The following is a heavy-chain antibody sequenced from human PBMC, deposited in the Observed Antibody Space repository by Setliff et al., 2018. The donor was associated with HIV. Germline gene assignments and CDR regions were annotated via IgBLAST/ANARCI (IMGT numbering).Heavy chain of an antibody. CDR1: GGSISNGDYY. D-gene: IGHD3-22*01. CDR3: ARATGDSGYPRFFHY. Sequence: SETLSLTCTVSGGSISNGDYYWSWIRQPPGKGLEWIGSLFYSGSTYYNPSLKGRVTISVDTSKNQFSLKLSSVTAADTAVYYCARATGDSGYPRFFHYWGQGTLVTVSS. J-gene: IGHJ4*02. V-gene: IGHV4-39*01. CDR2: LFYSGST.